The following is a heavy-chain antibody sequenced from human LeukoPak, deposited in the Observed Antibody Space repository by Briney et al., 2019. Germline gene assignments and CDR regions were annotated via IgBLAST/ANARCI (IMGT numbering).Heavy chain of an antibody. J-gene: IGHJ5*02. V-gene: IGHV4-34*01. Sequence: SETLSLTCAVYGGSFSGYYWSWIRQPPGKGLEWIGEINHSGSTNYNPSLKSRVTISVDTSKNQFSLKLSSVTAADTAVYYCASPDNWNAFSWGQGTLVTVSS. CDR1: GGSFSGYY. CDR2: INHSGST. D-gene: IGHD1-20*01. CDR3: ASPDNWNAFS.